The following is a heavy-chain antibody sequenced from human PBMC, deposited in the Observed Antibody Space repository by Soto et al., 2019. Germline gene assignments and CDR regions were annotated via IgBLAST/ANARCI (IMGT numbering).Heavy chain of an antibody. D-gene: IGHD1-26*01. J-gene: IGHJ4*02. Sequence: QVQLVQSGAEVKKPGSSVKVSCKASGGTFSSYTISWVRQAPGQGLEWMGRIIPILGIANYAQKFQGRVTITADKSTSTAYMELSSLRSEDTAVYYCARDLGPSGSPRFDYWGQGTLVTVSS. CDR3: ARDLGPSGSPRFDY. CDR2: IIPILGIA. V-gene: IGHV1-69*08. CDR1: GGTFSSYT.